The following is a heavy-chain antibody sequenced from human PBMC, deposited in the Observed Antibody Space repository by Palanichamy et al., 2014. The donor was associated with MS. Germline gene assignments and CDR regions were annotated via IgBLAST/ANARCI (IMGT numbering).Heavy chain of an antibody. CDR1: GGTFSSYA. CDR2: IIPIFGTA. CDR3: ARGKRSGWLRDGGGRIDY. V-gene: IGHV1-69*01. Sequence: QVQLVQSGAEVKKPGSSVKVSCKASGGTFSSYAISWVRQAPGQGLEWMGGIIPIFGTANYAQKFQGRVTITADESTSTAYMELSSLRSEDTAVYYCARGKRSGWLRDGGGRIDYWGQGTLVTVSS. D-gene: IGHD6-19*01. J-gene: IGHJ4*02.